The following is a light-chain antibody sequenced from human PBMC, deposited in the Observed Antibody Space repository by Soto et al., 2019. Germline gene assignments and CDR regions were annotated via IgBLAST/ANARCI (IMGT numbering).Light chain of an antibody. CDR1: SSDIGSYVF. Sequence: QSVLTQPPSASGSPGQSVAISCTGTSSDIGSYVFVSWYQQHPGKAPKLLLYEVTKRPSGVPDRFSGSKSGNTASLTVSGLQVEDEADYYCSIFAGGNSVIFGGGTQLTVL. J-gene: IGLJ2*01. CDR2: EVT. V-gene: IGLV2-8*01. CDR3: SIFAGGNSVI.